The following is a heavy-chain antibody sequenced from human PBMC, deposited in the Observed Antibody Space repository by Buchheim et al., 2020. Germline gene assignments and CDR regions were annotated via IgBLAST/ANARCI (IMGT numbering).Heavy chain of an antibody. CDR1: GGSISSGDYY. V-gene: IGHV4-30-4*01. D-gene: IGHD3-22*01. CDR3: AREGRYYYDSSGYYYEDY. Sequence: QVQLQESGPGLVKPSQTLSLTCTVSGGSISSGDYYWSWIRQPPGKGLEWIGYIYYSGSTYYNPSLKSRVTISVDTSKKQFSLKLSSVTAADTAVYYCAREGRYYYDSSGYYYEDYWGQGTL. CDR2: IYYSGST. J-gene: IGHJ4*02.